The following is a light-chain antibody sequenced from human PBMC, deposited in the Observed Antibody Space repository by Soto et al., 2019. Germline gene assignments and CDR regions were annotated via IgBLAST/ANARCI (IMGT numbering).Light chain of an antibody. Sequence: VLTQSPGTLSLSPGERATISCRASQSISSSYLAWYQHKPGQAPRLLIYGASSRATGIPHRFSGSGSGTDFTLTIRRLEPEDCGVYYCQQYGGSPPYTFGHGTRLEIK. CDR2: GAS. J-gene: IGKJ2*01. CDR3: QQYGGSPPYT. V-gene: IGKV3-20*01. CDR1: QSISSSY.